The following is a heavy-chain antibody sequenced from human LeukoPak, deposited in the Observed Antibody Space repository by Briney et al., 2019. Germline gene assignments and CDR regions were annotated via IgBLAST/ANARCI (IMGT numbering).Heavy chain of an antibody. CDR3: AREDTAMVGFDY. CDR2: MWYDGSNK. Sequence: GGSLRLSCAASGFTFSSYGMHWVRQAPGKGLEWVAVMWYDGSNKYYADSVKGRFTISRDNSKNTLYLQMNSLRAEDTAVYYCAREDTAMVGFDYWGQGTLVTVSS. CDR1: GFTFSSYG. J-gene: IGHJ4*02. V-gene: IGHV3-33*01. D-gene: IGHD5-18*01.